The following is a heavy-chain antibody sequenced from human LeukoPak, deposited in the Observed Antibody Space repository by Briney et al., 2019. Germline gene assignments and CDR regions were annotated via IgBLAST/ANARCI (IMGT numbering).Heavy chain of an antibody. CDR2: IYYSGST. J-gene: IGHJ3*02. D-gene: IGHD2-15*01. Sequence: KPSETLSLTCTVSGGSISSYYWSWIRQPPGKGLEWIGYIYYSGSTNYNPSLKSRVTISVDTSKNQFSLKLSSVTAADTAVYYRARRGNRYCSGGSCRYAGTFDIWGQGTMVTVSS. CDR3: ARRGNRYCSGGSCRYAGTFDI. V-gene: IGHV4-59*01. CDR1: GGSISSYY.